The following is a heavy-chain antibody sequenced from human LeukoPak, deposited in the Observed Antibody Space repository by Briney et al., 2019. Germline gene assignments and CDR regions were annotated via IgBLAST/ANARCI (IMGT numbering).Heavy chain of an antibody. CDR3: ARWAGSGSLSIGYFDY. D-gene: IGHD3-10*01. V-gene: IGHV4-59*01. J-gene: IGHJ4*02. CDR2: IYYSGST. CDR1: GGSISSYY. Sequence: SETLSLTCTVSGGSISSYYWSWIRQPPGKGLEWIGYIYYSGSTNYNPSLKSRVTISVDTSKNQFSLKLSSVTAADTAVYYCARWAGSGSLSIGYFDYWGQGTLVTVSS.